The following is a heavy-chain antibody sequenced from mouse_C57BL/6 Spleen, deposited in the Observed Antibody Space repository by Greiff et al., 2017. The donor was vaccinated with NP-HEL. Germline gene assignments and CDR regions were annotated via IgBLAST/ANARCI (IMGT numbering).Heavy chain of an antibody. CDR2: IDPETGGT. V-gene: IGHV1-15*01. CDR1: GYTFTDYE. J-gene: IGHJ4*01. D-gene: IGHD1-1*01. Sequence: QVQLQQSGAELVRPGASVTLSCKASGYTFTDYEMHWVKQTPVHGLEWIGAIDPETGGTAYNQKFKGKAILTADKSSSTAYMELRSLTSEYSAVYYCTRGITTVVATGRAMDYWGQGTSVTVSS. CDR3: TRGITTVVATGRAMDY.